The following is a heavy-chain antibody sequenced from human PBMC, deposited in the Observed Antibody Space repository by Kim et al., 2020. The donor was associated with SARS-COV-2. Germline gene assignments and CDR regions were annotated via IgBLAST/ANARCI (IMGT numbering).Heavy chain of an antibody. CDR3: ARGRRSYNWIDY. D-gene: IGHD1-20*01. CDR2: ISSSSTYI. J-gene: IGHJ4*02. Sequence: APGKWLEWVSYISSSSTYIYYADSLKGRFTISRDNAKNSLYLQMNSLRAEDTAVYYCARGRRSYNWIDYWGQGTLVTVSS. V-gene: IGHV3-21*01.